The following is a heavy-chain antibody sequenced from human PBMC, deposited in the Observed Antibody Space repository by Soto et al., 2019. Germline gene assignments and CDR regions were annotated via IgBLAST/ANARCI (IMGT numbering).Heavy chain of an antibody. V-gene: IGHV3-15*01. Sequence: VQLVESGGGLVKPGGSLRLSCAASGFTFSNAWMSWVRQAPGKGLEWVGRIKSKTDGGTTDYAAPVKGRFTISRDDSKNTLYLQMNSLKTEDTAVYYCTTEPMLSGYFDYWGQGTLVTVSS. CDR3: TTEPMLSGYFDY. J-gene: IGHJ4*02. CDR1: GFTFSNAW. CDR2: IKSKTDGGTT. D-gene: IGHD2-8*01.